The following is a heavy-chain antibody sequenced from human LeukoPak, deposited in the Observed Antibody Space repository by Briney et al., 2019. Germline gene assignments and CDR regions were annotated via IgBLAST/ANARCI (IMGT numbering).Heavy chain of an antibody. Sequence: GESLKISCKGSGYTFTTYWIGWVRQMPGKGLEWMGIIYPGDSDPRYSPSFQGQVTISADKSISTAYLQWSSLKASDSAMYYCVRLGLGSSWIGFDYWGQGTLVTVSS. CDR3: VRLGLGSSWIGFDY. D-gene: IGHD6-13*01. V-gene: IGHV5-51*01. CDR2: IYPGDSDP. CDR1: GYTFTTYW. J-gene: IGHJ4*02.